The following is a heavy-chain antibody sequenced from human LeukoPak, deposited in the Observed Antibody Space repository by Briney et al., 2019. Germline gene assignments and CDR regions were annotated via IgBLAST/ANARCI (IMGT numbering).Heavy chain of an antibody. CDR1: GCTVSSNY. Sequence: GGSLRLSCAASGCTVSSNYMSWVRQAPGKGLEWVSLIYSGGTTYYADYVKGRFTISRDNSKTTLYLQTSSLSAEDTAVYYCARDLGNSGSFGGFGQWGQGTLVTVSS. D-gene: IGHD3-10*01. CDR3: ARDLGNSGSFGGFGQ. CDR2: IYSGGTT. V-gene: IGHV3-66*01. J-gene: IGHJ4*02.